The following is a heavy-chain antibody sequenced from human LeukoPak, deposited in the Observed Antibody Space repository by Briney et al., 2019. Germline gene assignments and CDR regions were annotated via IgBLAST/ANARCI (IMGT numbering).Heavy chain of an antibody. CDR1: GFTFSNHA. D-gene: IGHD1-26*01. V-gene: IGHV3-23*01. J-gene: IGHJ4*02. Sequence: GGSLRLSCTASGFTFSNHAMTWVRQAPGKGLEWVSAIGGDGRGTDYADSVKGRFTISRDNSKNTLYLEMNSLRADDTARYYCARRVGGTPDYWGPGTLVTVS. CDR3: ARRVGGTPDY. CDR2: IGGDGRGT.